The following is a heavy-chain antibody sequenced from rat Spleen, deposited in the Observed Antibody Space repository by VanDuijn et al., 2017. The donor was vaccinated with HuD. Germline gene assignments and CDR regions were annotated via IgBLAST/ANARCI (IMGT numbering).Heavy chain of an antibody. CDR1: GFTFSNFP. J-gene: IGHJ1*01. CDR2: ISSDGSSS. D-gene: IGHD1-1*01. V-gene: IGHV5-46*01. Sequence: EVQLVESGGDLVQPGRSVRLSCAASGFTFSNFPMAWVRQAPTKGLEWVATISSDGSSSYYRDSVKGRFTVSRDNAKSTLFLQMDSLRSEDTATYYCKRQWYLRDWYFDFWGPGTMVTVSS. CDR3: KRQWYLRDWYFDF.